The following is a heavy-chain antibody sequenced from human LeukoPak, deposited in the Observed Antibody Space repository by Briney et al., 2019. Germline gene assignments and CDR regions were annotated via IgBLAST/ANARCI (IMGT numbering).Heavy chain of an antibody. CDR1: GFTFSAYA. J-gene: IGHJ5*01. V-gene: IGHV3-23*01. CDR2: ISGNSANT. CDR3: TASPYCVSLPA. Sequence: GGSLRLSCAASGFTFSAYAMSWVRQSPGKGREWVAGISGNSANTYYADSLKGRFTISRDNSKNTVYMQMKSLRVQDAAIYYCTASPYCVSLPAWGHGTLLTVSA. D-gene: IGHD2-21*01.